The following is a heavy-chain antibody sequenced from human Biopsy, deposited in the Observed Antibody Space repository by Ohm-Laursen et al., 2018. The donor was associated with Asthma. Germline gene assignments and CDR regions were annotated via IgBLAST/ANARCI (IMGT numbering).Heavy chain of an antibody. V-gene: IGHV3-23*01. Sequence: GSLRLSCTASGFAFNNSSMTWVRQAPGKGLEWVSSISASGVPTFYADSVKGRFTVSRDSSRNTLYLQLSTLRVEDTAVYFCAKITTDRQKANNWFDPWGQGTLVTVSS. J-gene: IGHJ5*02. CDR2: ISASGVPT. D-gene: IGHD3-22*01. CDR1: GFAFNNSS. CDR3: AKITTDRQKANNWFDP.